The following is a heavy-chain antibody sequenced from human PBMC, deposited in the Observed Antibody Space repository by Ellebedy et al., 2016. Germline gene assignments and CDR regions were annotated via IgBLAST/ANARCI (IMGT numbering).Heavy chain of an antibody. CDR2: IYHSGST. D-gene: IGHD3-10*01. CDR1: GYSISSGYY. J-gene: IGHJ4*02. V-gene: IGHV4-38-2*02. Sequence: SETLSLTXTVSGYSISSGYYWGWIRQPPGKGLEWIGSIYHSGSTYYNPSLKSRVTISVDTSKNQFSLKLSSVTAADTAVYYCARDPAVITMVRGVIITADFDYWGQGTLVTVSS. CDR3: ARDPAVITMVRGVIITADFDY.